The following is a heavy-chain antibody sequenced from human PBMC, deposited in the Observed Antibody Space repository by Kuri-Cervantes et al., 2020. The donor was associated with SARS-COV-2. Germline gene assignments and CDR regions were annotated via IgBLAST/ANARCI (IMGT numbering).Heavy chain of an antibody. CDR1: GFTFSSYA. D-gene: IGHD2-2*01. Sequence: GGSLRLSCAASGFTFSSYAMHWVRQAPGKGLEWVAVISYDGSNKYYADSVKGRFTISRDNSKNTLFLQMNSLTAEDTAVYFCARGQIPAFHFDYWGQGALVTVSS. CDR2: ISYDGSNK. V-gene: IGHV3-30*04. J-gene: IGHJ4*02. CDR3: ARGQIPAFHFDY.